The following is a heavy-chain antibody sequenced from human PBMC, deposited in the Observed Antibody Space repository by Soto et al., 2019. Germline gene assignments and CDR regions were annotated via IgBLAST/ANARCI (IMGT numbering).Heavy chain of an antibody. CDR3: ARTGLPNWFDP. CDR2: IYYSGST. Sequence: KLSETLSLTCTVSGGSVSSGSYYWSWIRQPPGKGLEWIGYIYYSGSTNYNPSLKSRVTISVDTSKNQFSLKLSSVTAADTAVYYCARTGLPNWFDPWGQGTLVTVSS. V-gene: IGHV4-61*01. CDR1: GGSVSSGSYY. J-gene: IGHJ5*02. D-gene: IGHD4-17*01.